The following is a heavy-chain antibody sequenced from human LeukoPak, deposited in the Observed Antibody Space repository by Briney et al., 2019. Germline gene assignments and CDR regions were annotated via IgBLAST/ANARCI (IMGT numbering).Heavy chain of an antibody. V-gene: IGHV1-2*02. CDR1: GYTFTDYF. CDR2: VNPHSGGR. CDR3: ARNKEGKSLDY. Sequence: ASVKVSCKASGYTFTDYFIHWVRQAPGQGLEWMGWVNPHSGGRNLAQKFQGRVTMTRDTSISTAYMELSRLRFDDTAVYYCARNKEGKSLDYWGQGTLVTVSS. J-gene: IGHJ4*02.